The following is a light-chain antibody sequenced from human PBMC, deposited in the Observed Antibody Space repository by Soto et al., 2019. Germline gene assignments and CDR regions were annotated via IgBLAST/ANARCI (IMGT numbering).Light chain of an antibody. V-gene: IGKV3-15*01. J-gene: IGKJ5*01. CDR1: QSVSSN. CDR3: QQYNNWPPIT. CDR2: GAS. Sequence: KLLTHAPDTPSVAPGERTNLPRRASQSVSSNLALYQQKPGQAPRLLIYGASTRATDIPARFSGSGSGTEFTLTISSLQSEDFAVYYCQQYNNWPPITFGQGTRLEIK.